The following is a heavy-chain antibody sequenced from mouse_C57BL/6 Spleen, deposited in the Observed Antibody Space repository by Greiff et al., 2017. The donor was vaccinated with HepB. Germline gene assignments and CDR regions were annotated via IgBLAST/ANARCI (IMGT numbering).Heavy chain of an antibody. CDR3: TRLDYDGEWYFDV. CDR2: IRNKADNHAT. Sequence: EVKLMESGGGLVQPGGSMKLSCAASGFTFSDAWMDWVRQSPEKGLEWVAEIRNKADNHATYYAESVKGRFTISRDDSKSSVYLQMNSVRAEDTGIYYCTRLDYDGEWYFDVWGTGTTVTVSS. CDR1: GFTFSDAW. J-gene: IGHJ1*03. V-gene: IGHV6-6*01. D-gene: IGHD2-4*01.